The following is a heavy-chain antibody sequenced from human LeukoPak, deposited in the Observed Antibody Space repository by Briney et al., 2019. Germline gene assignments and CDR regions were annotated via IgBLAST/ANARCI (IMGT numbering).Heavy chain of an antibody. D-gene: IGHD6-13*01. CDR3: ARVSGSPPIATIWYMD. V-gene: IGHV4-61*05. CDR2: ISYSGST. Sequence: SETLSLTCTVSGGSISSSSYYWGWIRQPPGKRLEWIGYISYSGSTNYNPSLKSRVTISVDRSKNQFSLKVNSVTAADTAVYYCARVSGSPPIATIWYMDWGQGTLVTVSS. CDR1: GGSISSSSYY. J-gene: IGHJ4*02.